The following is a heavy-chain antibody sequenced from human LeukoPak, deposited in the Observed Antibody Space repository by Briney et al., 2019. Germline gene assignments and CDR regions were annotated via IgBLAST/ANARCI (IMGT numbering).Heavy chain of an antibody. CDR2: IIPIFGTA. D-gene: IGHD4-23*01. J-gene: IGHJ3*02. V-gene: IGHV1-69*13. CDR3: ARVRSPGLSPGGNPFRNAFDI. Sequence: SVKVSCKASGGTFSSYAISWVRQAPGQGLEWMGGIIPIFGTANYAQKFQGRVTITADESTSTAYMELSSLRSEDTAVYYCARVRSPGLSPGGNPFRNAFDIWGQGTMVTVSS. CDR1: GGTFSSYA.